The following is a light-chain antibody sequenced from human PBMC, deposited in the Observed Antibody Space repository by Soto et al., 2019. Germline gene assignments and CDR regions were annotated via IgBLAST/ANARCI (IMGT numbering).Light chain of an antibody. CDR2: EVS. J-gene: IGLJ1*01. V-gene: IGLV2-23*02. Sequence: QCLLTQPASVSGSPGQSITISCTGTNSDVGSYNLVSWYQQHPGKAPKVIIYEVSERPSGVSDRFSGSKSGNTASLMISGLQAEDEADYYCCSYAGSSTQSYVFGSGTKVTVL. CDR3: CSYAGSSTQSYV. CDR1: NSDVGSYNL.